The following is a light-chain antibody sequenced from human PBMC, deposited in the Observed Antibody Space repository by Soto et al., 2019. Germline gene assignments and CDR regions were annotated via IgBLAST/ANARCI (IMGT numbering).Light chain of an antibody. J-gene: IGLJ3*02. Sequence: QSALTQPSVSGSPGQWITISCTGTSSDVGGYNYVSWYQQHPGKAPKLMIYEVSNRPSGVSNRFSGSKSGNTASLTISGLQAEDEADYYCSSYTSSSTRVFGGGTKLTVL. V-gene: IGLV2-14*01. CDR3: SSYTSSSTRV. CDR2: EVS. CDR1: SSDVGGYNY.